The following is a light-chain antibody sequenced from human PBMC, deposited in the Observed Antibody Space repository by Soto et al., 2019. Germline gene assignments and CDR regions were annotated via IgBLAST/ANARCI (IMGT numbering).Light chain of an antibody. CDR3: QQYGAPPPFT. J-gene: IGKJ5*01. V-gene: IGKV3-20*01. Sequence: ESVLTQSPGTLSLSPGERATLSCRASQSVSSSYLAWDQQKPCQCPRLLADGASSSATGIPDRFSGSGSGTEFTLTISSLEPEDFAVYYCQQYGAPPPFTIRHCTGLEIK. CDR1: QSVSSSY. CDR2: GAS.